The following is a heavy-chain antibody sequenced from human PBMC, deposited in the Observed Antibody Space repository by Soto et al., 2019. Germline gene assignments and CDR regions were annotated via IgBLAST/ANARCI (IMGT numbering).Heavy chain of an antibody. Sequence: ASVKVSCKASGYTFTVYYMRWVLQAPGQGLEWMGIINPSGGSTSYAQKFQGRVTMTRDTSTSTVYMELSSLRSEDTAVYYCARERLLPQMEWLLYRYLSQYGMDVWGQGTTVTVSS. CDR3: ARERLLPQMEWLLYRYLSQYGMDV. V-gene: IGHV1-46*01. CDR1: GYTFTVYY. CDR2: INPSGGST. D-gene: IGHD3-3*01. J-gene: IGHJ6*02.